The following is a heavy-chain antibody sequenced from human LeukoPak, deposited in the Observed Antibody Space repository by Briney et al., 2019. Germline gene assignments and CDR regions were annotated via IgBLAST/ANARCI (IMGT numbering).Heavy chain of an antibody. CDR1: GFTFTTYG. V-gene: IGHV3-30*03. CDR3: ARETEYYGSGSYYIGY. D-gene: IGHD3-10*01. CDR2: ISYDGRST. Sequence: GGSLRLSCAASGFTFTTYGMHWVRQAPGKGLEWLAVISYDGRSTYYADSVKGRFTISRDDAKNTLYLQMNSLRAEDTAVYYCARETEYYGSGSYYIGYWGQGTLVTVSS. J-gene: IGHJ4*02.